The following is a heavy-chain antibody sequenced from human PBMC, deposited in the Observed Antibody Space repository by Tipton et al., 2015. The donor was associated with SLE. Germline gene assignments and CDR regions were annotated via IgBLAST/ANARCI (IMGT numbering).Heavy chain of an antibody. CDR2: IHTSGKT. J-gene: IGHJ4*02. V-gene: IGHV4-61*02. D-gene: IGHD3-16*02. CDR3: ARTQYTFGGVIAPFDY. CDR1: GVPLSSAIFY. Sequence: TLSLTCSVSGVPLSSAIFYWTWIRQTAGKGLEWIGRIHTSGKTTYNPSLRSRVTISQDTSKNQFSLKLSSVTAADTAVYYCARTQYTFGGVIAPFDYWGQGTLVTVSS.